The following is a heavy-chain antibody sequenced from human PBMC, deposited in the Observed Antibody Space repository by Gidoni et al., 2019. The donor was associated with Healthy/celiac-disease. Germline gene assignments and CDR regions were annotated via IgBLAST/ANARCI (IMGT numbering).Heavy chain of an antibody. J-gene: IGHJ3*02. V-gene: IGHV3-21*01. Sequence: VSSISSSSSYIYYADSVKGRFTISRDNAKNSLYLQMNSLRAEDTAVYYCADEGLQSNLGAFDIWGQGTMVTVSS. CDR2: ISSSSSYI. D-gene: IGHD4-4*01. CDR3: ADEGLQSNLGAFDI.